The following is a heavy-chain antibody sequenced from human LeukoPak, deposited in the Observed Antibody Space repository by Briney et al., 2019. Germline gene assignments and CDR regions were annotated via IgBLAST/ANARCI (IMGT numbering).Heavy chain of an antibody. CDR2: IYYSGST. J-gene: IGHJ5*02. V-gene: IGHV4-59*01. Sequence: SETLSLTCTVPGGSISSYYWSWIRQPPGKGLEWIGYIYYSGSTNYNPSLKSRVTISVDTSKNQFSLKLSSVTAADTAVYYCARVGYSYGSWFDPWGQGTLVTVSS. CDR3: ARVGYSYGSWFDP. D-gene: IGHD5-18*01. CDR1: GGSISSYY.